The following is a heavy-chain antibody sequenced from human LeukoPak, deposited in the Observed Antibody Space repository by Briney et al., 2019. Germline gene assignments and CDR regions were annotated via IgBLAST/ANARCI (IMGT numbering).Heavy chain of an antibody. Sequence: GESLRLSCAASGFTFSNYAMSWVRQSPGKGLEWVSAILGSGGSTYYADSVKGRFTVSRDNSKSTLYLQMNSLRAEDTALYYCATWGDYDVLTGYYVPDYWGQGTLVTVSS. D-gene: IGHD3-9*01. CDR2: ILGSGGST. CDR3: ATWGDYDVLTGYYVPDY. CDR1: GFTFSNYA. J-gene: IGHJ4*02. V-gene: IGHV3-23*01.